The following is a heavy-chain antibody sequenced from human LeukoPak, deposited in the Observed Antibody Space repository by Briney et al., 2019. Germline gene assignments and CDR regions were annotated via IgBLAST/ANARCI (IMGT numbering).Heavy chain of an antibody. V-gene: IGHV1-2*02. Sequence: ASVKVSCKASGYTFTGYYMHWVRQAPGQGLEWMGWINPNSGGTNYAQKFQGRVTMTRDTSISTAYMELSSLRSEDTAVYYCARSLIAVAGTGGRRWFDPWGQGTLVTVSS. CDR2: INPNSGGT. CDR3: ARSLIAVAGTGGRRWFDP. CDR1: GYTFTGYY. J-gene: IGHJ5*02. D-gene: IGHD6-19*01.